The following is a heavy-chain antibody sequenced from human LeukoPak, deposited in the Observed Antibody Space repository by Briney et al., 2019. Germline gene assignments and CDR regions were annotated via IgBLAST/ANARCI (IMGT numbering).Heavy chain of an antibody. Sequence: GGSLRLSCAASGFTFSSYAMPWVRQAPGKGLEWVAVISYDGSNKYYADSVKGRFTISRDNSKNTLYLQMNSLRAEDTAVYYCARDSGEWELLFDYWGQGTLVTVSS. CDR3: ARDSGEWELLFDY. V-gene: IGHV3-30-3*01. J-gene: IGHJ4*02. CDR1: GFTFSSYA. CDR2: ISYDGSNK. D-gene: IGHD1-26*01.